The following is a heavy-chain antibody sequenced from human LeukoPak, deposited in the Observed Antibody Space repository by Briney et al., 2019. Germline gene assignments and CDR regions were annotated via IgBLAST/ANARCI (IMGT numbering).Heavy chain of an antibody. J-gene: IGHJ4*02. Sequence: ASVKVSCKASGYTFTSYYMHWVRQAPGQGPEWMGIINPSGGSTSYAQKFQGRVTMTRDMSTSTVYMELSSLRSEDTAVYYCARGGGSALRYFDWLLDLDYWGQGTLVTVSS. CDR3: ARGGGSALRYFDWLLDLDY. D-gene: IGHD3-9*01. CDR2: INPSGGST. CDR1: GYTFTSYY. V-gene: IGHV1-46*01.